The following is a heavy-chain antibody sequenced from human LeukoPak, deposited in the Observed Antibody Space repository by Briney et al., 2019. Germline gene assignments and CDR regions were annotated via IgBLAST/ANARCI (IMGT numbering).Heavy chain of an antibody. Sequence: GGSLRLSCAASGFTFSSYCMSWVRQAPGKGLGRVANIKQDGSENYYLDSVKGRFTISRDNAKNSLYLQMDSLRAEDTAVYYCARGGYCSSTSCYNGYFQHWGQGTLVTVSS. V-gene: IGHV3-7*01. CDR2: IKQDGSEN. CDR1: GFTFSSYC. J-gene: IGHJ1*01. CDR3: ARGGYCSSTSCYNGYFQH. D-gene: IGHD2-2*02.